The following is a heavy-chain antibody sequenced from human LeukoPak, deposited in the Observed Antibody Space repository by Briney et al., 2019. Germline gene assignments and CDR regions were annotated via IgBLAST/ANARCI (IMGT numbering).Heavy chain of an antibody. CDR2: IYSGGST. D-gene: IGHD4-23*01. CDR1: GFTVSSNY. V-gene: IGHV3-66*01. Sequence: PGGSLRLSCAASGFTVSSNYMSWVRQAPGKGLEWVSVIYSGGSTYYADSVKGRFTISRDNAKNSLYLQMNSLRAEDTAVYYCTTVRWPYYFDYWGQGTLVTVSS. J-gene: IGHJ4*02. CDR3: TTVRWPYYFDY.